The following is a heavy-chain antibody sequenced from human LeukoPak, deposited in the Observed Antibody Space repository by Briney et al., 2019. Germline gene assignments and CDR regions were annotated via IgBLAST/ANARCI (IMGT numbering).Heavy chain of an antibody. CDR2: INHSGST. Sequence: SGTLSLTCAVYGGSFSGYYWSWIRQPPGKGLEWIGEINHSGSTNYNPSLKSRVTISVDTSKNQFSLKLSSVTAADTAVYYCARGLGPLRAWGQGTLVTVSS. CDR1: GGSFSGYY. CDR3: ARGLGPLRA. V-gene: IGHV4-34*01. D-gene: IGHD3-10*01. J-gene: IGHJ5*02.